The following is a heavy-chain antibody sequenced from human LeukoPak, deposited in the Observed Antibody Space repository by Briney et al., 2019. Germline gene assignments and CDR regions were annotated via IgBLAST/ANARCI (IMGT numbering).Heavy chain of an antibody. CDR1: GYTFTNYA. CDR3: ARLIRRDGYNMLDY. D-gene: IGHD5-24*01. V-gene: IGHV7-4-1*02. CDR2: INTNTGNP. J-gene: IGHJ4*02. Sequence: GASVKVSCKASGYTFTNYAMNWVRQAPGQGLEWMGWINTNTGNPTYAQGFTGRFVFPLDTSVSTAYLQISSLKAEDTAVYYCARLIRRDGYNMLDYWGQGTLVTVSS.